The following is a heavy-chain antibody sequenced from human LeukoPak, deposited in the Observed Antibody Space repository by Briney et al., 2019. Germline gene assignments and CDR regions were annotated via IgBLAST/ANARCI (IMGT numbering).Heavy chain of an antibody. Sequence: GSSVKVSCKASGGTFSSYAISWVRQAPGQGLEWMGRIIPILGIANYAQKFQGRVTITADKSTSTAYMELSSVRSEDTAVYYCARARQVRGVIGYYYYGMDVWGQGTTVTVSS. CDR3: ARARQVRGVIGYYYYGMDV. CDR2: IIPILGIA. CDR1: GGTFSSYA. J-gene: IGHJ6*02. V-gene: IGHV1-69*04. D-gene: IGHD3-10*01.